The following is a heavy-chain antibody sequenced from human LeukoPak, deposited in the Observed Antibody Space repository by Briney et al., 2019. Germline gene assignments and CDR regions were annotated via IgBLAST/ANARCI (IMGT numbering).Heavy chain of an antibody. J-gene: IGHJ4*02. CDR2: MNPNSGNT. V-gene: IGHV1-8*01. D-gene: IGHD3-22*01. Sequence: GASVKVSCKASGYTFTSYDINWVRQATGQGLEWMGWMNPNSGNTGYAQKFQGRVTMTRNTSISTAYMELSSLRSEDTAVYYCAREVEDYYDSSGYSNWGQGALVTVSS. CDR1: GYTFTSYD. CDR3: AREVEDYYDSSGYSN.